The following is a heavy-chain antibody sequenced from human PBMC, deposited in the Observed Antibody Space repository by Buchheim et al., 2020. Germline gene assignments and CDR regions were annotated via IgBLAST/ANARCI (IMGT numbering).Heavy chain of an antibody. Sequence: QVQLVESGGGVVQPGRSLRLSCAASGFTFSSYAMHWVRQAPGKGLERVAVISYDGSNKYYADSVKGRFTISRDNSKNTLYLQMNSLRAEDTAVYYCARDHSSGWYGYYYGMDVWGQGTT. CDR3: ARDHSSGWYGYYYGMDV. J-gene: IGHJ6*02. D-gene: IGHD6-19*01. V-gene: IGHV3-30-3*01. CDR1: GFTFSSYA. CDR2: ISYDGSNK.